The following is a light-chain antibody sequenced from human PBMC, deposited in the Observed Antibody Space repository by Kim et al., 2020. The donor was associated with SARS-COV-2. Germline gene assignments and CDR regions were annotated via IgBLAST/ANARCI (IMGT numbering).Light chain of an antibody. CDR3: QQYNKT. J-gene: IGKJ1*01. CDR1: QSISSW. Sequence: DIQMTQSPFTLSASVGDRVTITCRASQSISSWLAWYQQKPGKAPKLLIYKASSLESGVPSRFSGSGSGTEFTLTISSLQPDDFATYYCQQYNKTFGQGTKVDIK. CDR2: KAS. V-gene: IGKV1-5*03.